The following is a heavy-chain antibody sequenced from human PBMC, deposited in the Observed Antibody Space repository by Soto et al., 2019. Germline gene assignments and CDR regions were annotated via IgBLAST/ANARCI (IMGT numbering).Heavy chain of an antibody. J-gene: IGHJ6*03. CDR1: GYTFTSYD. CDR3: ARTAYGDYYYYMDV. CDR2: MNPNSGNT. D-gene: IGHD4-17*01. Sequence: QVPLVQSGAEVKKPGASVKVSCKASGYTFTSYDINWVRQATGQGLEWMGWMNPNSGNTGYAQKFQGRVTMTRNTSISRAYMELSSLRSEDTAVYYCARTAYGDYYYYMDVWGKGTTVTVSS. V-gene: IGHV1-8*01.